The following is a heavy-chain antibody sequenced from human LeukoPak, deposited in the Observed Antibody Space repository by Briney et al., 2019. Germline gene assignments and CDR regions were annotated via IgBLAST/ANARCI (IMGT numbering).Heavy chain of an antibody. D-gene: IGHD3-10*01. J-gene: IGHJ3*02. V-gene: IGHV4-38-2*02. CDR1: GYSISSGYY. CDR3: ARVSSVLLWFGELSQYNI. CDR2: IYHSGST. Sequence: SETLSLTCTVSGYSISSGYYWGWIRQPPGKGLEWIGSIYHSGSTYYNPSLKSRVTISVDTSKNQFSLKLSSVTAADTAVYYCARVSSVLLWFGELSQYNIWGQGTMVTVSS.